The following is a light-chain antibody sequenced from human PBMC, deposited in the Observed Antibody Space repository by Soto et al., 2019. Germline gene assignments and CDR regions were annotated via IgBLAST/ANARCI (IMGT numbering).Light chain of an antibody. V-gene: IGKV3-11*01. CDR3: QHRNA. J-gene: IGKJ5*01. Sequence: EIVLTQSPATMSLSPVSRATLSCRASQSVSKYLAWYQQKPGQAPRLLIYEASTRATGIPARFSGSGSETDFTLTISSLEPEDFAVFYCQHRNAFGQGTRLEIK. CDR2: EAS. CDR1: QSVSKY.